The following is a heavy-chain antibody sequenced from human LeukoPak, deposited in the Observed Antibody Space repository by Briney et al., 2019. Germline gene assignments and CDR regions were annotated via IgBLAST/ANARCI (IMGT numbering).Heavy chain of an antibody. CDR3: AKDFDAEGALYFDY. CDR2: ISWNSGSI. Sequence: GGSLRLSCAASGFTFDDYAMHWVRQAPGKGLEWVSGISWNSGSIGYADSVKGRFTISRDNAKNSLYLQMNSLRAEDTALYYCAKDFDAEGALYFDYWGQGTLVTVSS. V-gene: IGHV3-9*01. CDR1: GFTFDDYA. D-gene: IGHD1-14*01. J-gene: IGHJ4*02.